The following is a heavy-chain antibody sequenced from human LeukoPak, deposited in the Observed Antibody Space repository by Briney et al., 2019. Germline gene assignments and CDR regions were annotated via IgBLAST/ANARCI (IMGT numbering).Heavy chain of an antibody. CDR2: ISVSGGST. CDR3: AKVFFMDY. V-gene: IGHV3-23*01. Sequence: GGSLRLSCAASGFTFSSYGMSWVRQAPGKGLEWVAAISVSGGSTNYADSVKGRFTISRDNSKNTLYLQMNSLRAEDTAVYYCAKVFFMDYWGQGTLVTVSS. D-gene: IGHD2-8*01. J-gene: IGHJ4*02. CDR1: GFTFSSYG.